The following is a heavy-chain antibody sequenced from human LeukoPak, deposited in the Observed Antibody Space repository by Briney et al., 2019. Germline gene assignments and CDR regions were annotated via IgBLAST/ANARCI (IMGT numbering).Heavy chain of an antibody. CDR2: IWYDGSNK. J-gene: IGHJ6*03. D-gene: IGHD2-2*01. V-gene: IGHV3-33*01. CDR1: GFTFSSYG. Sequence: GGSLRLSCAASGFTFSSYGMHWVRQAPGKGLEWVAVIWYDGSNKYYVDSVKGRFAISRDNSKNTLYLQMNSLRAEDTAVYYCARPCRPYYYYYMDVWGKGTTVTVSS. CDR3: ARPCRPYYYYYMDV.